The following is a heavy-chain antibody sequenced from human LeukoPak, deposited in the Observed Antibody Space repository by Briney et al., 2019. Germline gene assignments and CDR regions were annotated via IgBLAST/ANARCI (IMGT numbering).Heavy chain of an antibody. CDR3: ARRVRSSGWYIFDY. D-gene: IGHD6-19*01. V-gene: IGHV3-74*01. CDR2: ISGDGTST. CDR1: GFIVNNHW. J-gene: IGHJ4*02. Sequence: GGSLRLSCEASGFIVNNHWMHWVRQAPGKGLVWVSRISGDGTSTSYADSVKGRFTISRDNAKNTLYLQTNSLRAEDTAVYYCARRVRSSGWYIFDYWGQGTPVTISA.